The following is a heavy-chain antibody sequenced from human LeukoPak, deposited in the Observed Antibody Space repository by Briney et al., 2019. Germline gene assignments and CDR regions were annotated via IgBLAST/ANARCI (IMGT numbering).Heavy chain of an antibody. V-gene: IGHV1-18*01. CDR1: GYTFTSYG. J-gene: IGHJ6*02. CDR3: ARFFGDVVVPAAIYGMDV. CDR2: ISAYNGNT. Sequence: ASVKVSCKASGYTFTSYGISWVRQAPGQGLEWMGWISAYNGNTNYAQKLQGRVTMTTDTSTSTAYMELRSLRSDDTAVYYCARFFGDVVVPAAIYGMDVWGQGTTVTVSS. D-gene: IGHD2-2*01.